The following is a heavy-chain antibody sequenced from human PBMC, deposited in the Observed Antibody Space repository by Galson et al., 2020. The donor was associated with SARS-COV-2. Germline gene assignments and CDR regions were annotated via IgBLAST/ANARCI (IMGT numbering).Heavy chain of an antibody. V-gene: IGHV4-31*03. CDR1: GGNIRSGGYS. Sequence: SETLSFTCTVAGGNIRSGGYSWSWIRQHPGKGLEWIGYIYYSGSTYYNPSLKCRVTISVDTSKNQFSLKLSSVTAADTAVYYCARVSIVGAIVYFDYWGQGTLVTVSS. D-gene: IGHD1-26*01. J-gene: IGHJ4*02. CDR3: ARVSIVGAIVYFDY. CDR2: IYYSGST.